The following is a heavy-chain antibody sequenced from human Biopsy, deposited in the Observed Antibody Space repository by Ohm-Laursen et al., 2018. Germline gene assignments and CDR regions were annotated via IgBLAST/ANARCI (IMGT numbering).Heavy chain of an antibody. Sequence: ASVKVSCKASGYSFTSYYMHWVRQAPGQGLEWMGMINPSGSTTSYPQIFQGRVTMTRDTSKSTVYMELSRLRSEDTAVYYCAERTGNSLGFWGQGTLVTVSS. J-gene: IGHJ4*02. CDR3: AERTGNSLGF. CDR2: INPSGSTT. CDR1: GYSFTSYY. V-gene: IGHV1-46*01. D-gene: IGHD1-1*01.